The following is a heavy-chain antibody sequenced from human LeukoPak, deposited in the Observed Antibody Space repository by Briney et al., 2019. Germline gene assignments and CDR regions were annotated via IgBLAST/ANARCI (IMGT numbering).Heavy chain of an antibody. Sequence: KPGGSLRLSCGVSGFCFSDSYKTWLRHTPGKGLEWLGYISGSGSDIYYADSVNRRFTISRDNATKSLYLQMNSLRPDDTALYYCSTDPRLLLYWGHGTLVTVSS. V-gene: IGHV3-11*01. CDR1: GFCFSDSY. CDR3: STDPRLLLY. J-gene: IGHJ4*01. D-gene: IGHD3-22*01. CDR2: ISGSGSDI.